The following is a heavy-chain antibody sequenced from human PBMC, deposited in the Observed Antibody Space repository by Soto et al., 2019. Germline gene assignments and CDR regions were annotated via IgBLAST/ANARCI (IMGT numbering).Heavy chain of an antibody. J-gene: IGHJ5*02. CDR3: ARGLGYCSGGSCYAVTWFDP. Sequence: SETLSLTCAVSGGSIISGGYSWIWIRQPPGKGLEWIGYIYHSGSTYYNPSLKSRVTISVDRSKNQFSLKLSSVTAADTAVYYCARGLGYCSGGSCYAVTWFDPWGQGTLVTVSS. D-gene: IGHD2-15*01. CDR2: IYHSGST. V-gene: IGHV4-30-2*01. CDR1: GGSIISGGYS.